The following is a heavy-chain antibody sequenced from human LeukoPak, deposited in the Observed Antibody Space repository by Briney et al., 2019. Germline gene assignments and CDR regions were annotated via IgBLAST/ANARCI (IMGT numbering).Heavy chain of an antibody. CDR2: INPSGGST. Sequence: ASVKVSCKASGYTFTSYYMHWVRQAPGQGLEWMGIINPSGGSTSYAQKLQGRVTMTTDTSTSTAYMELRSLRSDDTAVYYCARGARYSSLRYWGQGTLVTVSS. V-gene: IGHV1-46*01. D-gene: IGHD6-19*01. CDR3: ARGARYSSLRY. J-gene: IGHJ4*02. CDR1: GYTFTSYY.